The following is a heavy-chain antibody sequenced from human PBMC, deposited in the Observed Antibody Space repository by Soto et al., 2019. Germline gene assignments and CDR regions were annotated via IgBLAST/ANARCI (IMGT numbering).Heavy chain of an antibody. CDR2: IYYSGST. J-gene: IGHJ4*02. CDR3: ARAGTAMVSYYFDY. Sequence: SETLSLTCTVSGGSISSYYGSWIRQPPGKGLEWIGYIYYSGSTNYNPSLKSRVTISVDTSKNQFSLKLSSVTAADTAVYYCARAGTAMVSYYFDYWGQGTPVTVSS. CDR1: GGSISSYY. D-gene: IGHD5-18*01. V-gene: IGHV4-59*01.